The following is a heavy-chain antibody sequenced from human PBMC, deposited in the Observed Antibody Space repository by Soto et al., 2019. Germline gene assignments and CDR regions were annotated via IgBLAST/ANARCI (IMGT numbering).Heavy chain of an antibody. CDR3: ARGLHSLFDY. Sequence: HPGGSLRLSCAASGFTFSSYGMHWVRQAPGKGLEWVAVIWYDGNNKYYADSVKGRFTISRDNSNNTLYVQMTSLRAEDTAVYYCARGLHSLFDYWGQGTLVTVSS. CDR1: GFTFSSYG. V-gene: IGHV3-33*01. D-gene: IGHD2-21*01. J-gene: IGHJ4*02. CDR2: IWYDGNNK.